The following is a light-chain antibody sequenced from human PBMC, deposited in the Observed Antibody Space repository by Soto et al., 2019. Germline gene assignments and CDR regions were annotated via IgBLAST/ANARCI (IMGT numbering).Light chain of an antibody. CDR2: GAS. V-gene: IGKV3-20*01. J-gene: IGKJ5*01. CDR1: ERLSSVY. Sequence: EIVLTHSPGTLSLSPCERATLSFSASERLSSVYLAWYQQRPGQPPRLLIYGASNRATGIPDRFSGSGSGTDFTLIINRLEPEDVAIYYCQQYGGSPRITFGQGTRLE. CDR3: QQYGGSPRIT.